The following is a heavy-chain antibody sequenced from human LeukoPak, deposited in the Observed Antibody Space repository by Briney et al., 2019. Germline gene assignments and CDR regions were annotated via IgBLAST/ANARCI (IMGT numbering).Heavy chain of an antibody. D-gene: IGHD5-18*01. CDR1: GYTFTSFD. CDR3: ARGRPDTSVPRPYYMDV. CDR2: MSPNSGNT. Sequence: GASVKVSCKASGYTFTSFDIFGVRQASGQGLEGMGWMSPNSGNTGSAQKCEGRVTFTRDTSISKSFMELSSLRSEATAIYYCARGRPDTSVPRPYYMDVWGKGTTVTVSS. J-gene: IGHJ6*03. V-gene: IGHV1-8*01.